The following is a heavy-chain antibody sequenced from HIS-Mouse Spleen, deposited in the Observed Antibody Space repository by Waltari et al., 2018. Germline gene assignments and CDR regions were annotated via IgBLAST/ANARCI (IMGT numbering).Heavy chain of an antibody. CDR3: ASPAHQIVVVPAATDAFDI. D-gene: IGHD2-2*01. V-gene: IGHV3-30*04. Sequence: QVQLVESGGGVVQPGRSLRLSCPASGFPFSSYAMTWVRPAPGKGREWVAVISYDGSNKYYADSVKGRFTISRDNSKNTLYLQMNSLRAEDTAVYYCASPAHQIVVVPAATDAFDIWGQGTMVTVSS. J-gene: IGHJ3*02. CDR2: ISYDGSNK. CDR1: GFPFSSYA.